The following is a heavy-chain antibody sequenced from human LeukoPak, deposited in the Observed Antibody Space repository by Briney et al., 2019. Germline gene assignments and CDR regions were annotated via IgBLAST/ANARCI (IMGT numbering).Heavy chain of an antibody. V-gene: IGHV3-23*01. D-gene: IGHD1-26*01. J-gene: IGHJ4*02. CDR1: GFTFSTYA. CDR3: AKYAELGADPYCFDY. CDR2: LSTSGGST. Sequence: GGSLRLSCAASGFTFSTYAMSWVRQAPGKGLEWVSSLSTSGGSTYYADSVKGRFTISRDNSKNTLYLQMHSLRAEDTAVYYCAKYAELGADPYCFDYWGQGTLVTVSS.